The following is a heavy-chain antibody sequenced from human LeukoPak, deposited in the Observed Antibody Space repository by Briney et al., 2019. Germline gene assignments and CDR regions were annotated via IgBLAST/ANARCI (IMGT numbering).Heavy chain of an antibody. J-gene: IGHJ4*02. CDR2: IYYSGST. V-gene: IGHV4-31*03. D-gene: IGHD6-13*01. CDR3: ASSSSSWTFFDY. CDR1: GGSISSGGYY. Sequence: PSQTLSLTCTVSGGSISSGGYYWSWIRQHPGKGLEWIGYIYYSGSTYYNPSLKSRVTISVDTSKNQFSLKLSSVTAADTAVYYCASSSSSWTFFDYWGQGTLVTVSS.